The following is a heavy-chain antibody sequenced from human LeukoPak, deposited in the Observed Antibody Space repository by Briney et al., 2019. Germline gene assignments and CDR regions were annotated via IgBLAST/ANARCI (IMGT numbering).Heavy chain of an antibody. CDR1: GFTFSSYG. V-gene: IGHV3-33*01. D-gene: IGHD2-2*01. Sequence: GGSLRLSSAASGFTFSSYGMHWVRQAPGKGLEWVAIIWYDGSKKYYADSVKGRFTISRDNSKNTLYLQMNSLRAEDTAVYYCAREAYQLLRCFDYWGQGTLVAVSS. CDR3: AREAYQLLRCFDY. CDR2: IWYDGSKK. J-gene: IGHJ4*02.